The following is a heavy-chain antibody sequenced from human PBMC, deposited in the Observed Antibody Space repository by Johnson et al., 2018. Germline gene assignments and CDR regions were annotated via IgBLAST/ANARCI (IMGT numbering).Heavy chain of an antibody. V-gene: IGHV3-74*01. J-gene: IGHJ4*02. Sequence: VQLQESGGGLVQPGGSXRLSCVASGFSFSNYWMDWVRQVPGKGLEWVSGIKSDGSSPRYADSVKGRLTISRDNAKNTLYLQMNSLGAEDRAVYYCTRQETSGPLPDLWGQGTLVTVSS. D-gene: IGHD5-12*01. CDR1: GFSFSNYW. CDR3: TRQETSGPLPDL. CDR2: IKSDGSSP.